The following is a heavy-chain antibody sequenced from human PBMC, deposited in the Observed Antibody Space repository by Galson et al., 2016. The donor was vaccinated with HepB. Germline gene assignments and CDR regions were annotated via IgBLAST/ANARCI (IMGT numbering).Heavy chain of an antibody. Sequence: SLRLSCAASGFTFSDSTVHWVRQASGKGLEWVGRIRNKANSYAAAYAASVKGRFTISRDDSKNTAYLQMNSLKTEDTAVYFYTRHLLYGGTSFDYWGQGTLVTVSS. V-gene: IGHV3-73*01. CDR1: GFTFSDST. J-gene: IGHJ4*02. CDR3: TRHLLYGGTSFDY. D-gene: IGHD4-23*01. CDR2: IRNKANSYAA.